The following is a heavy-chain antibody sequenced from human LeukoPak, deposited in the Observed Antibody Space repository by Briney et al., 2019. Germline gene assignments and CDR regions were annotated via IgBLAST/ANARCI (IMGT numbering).Heavy chain of an antibody. D-gene: IGHD3-9*01. CDR2: ISSSSSYI. J-gene: IGHJ4*02. V-gene: IGHV3-21*01. CDR1: GFTFSSYS. Sequence: PGGSLRLSCAASGFTFSSYSMNWVRQAPGKGLECVSSISSSSSYIYYADSVKGRFTISRDNAKNSLYLQMNSLRAEDTAVYYCARDNERLGLRYFDWPVFWGQGTLVTVSS. CDR3: ARDNERLGLRYFDWPVF.